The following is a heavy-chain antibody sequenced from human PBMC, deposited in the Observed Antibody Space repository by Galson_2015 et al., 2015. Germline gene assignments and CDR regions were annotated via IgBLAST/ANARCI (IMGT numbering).Heavy chain of an antibody. D-gene: IGHD1-26*01. CDR1: GFTFSSYA. CDR2: ISGSGSTT. V-gene: IGHV3-23*01. CDR3: AKETIVAATTGLVH. J-gene: IGHJ4*02. Sequence: SLRLSCAASGFTFSSYAMNWVRQAPGKGLEWVSAISGSGSTTYYADSAKGRFTISRDNSKNTLYLQMSSLRAEDTAIYYCAKETIVAATTGLVHWGQGALVTVSS.